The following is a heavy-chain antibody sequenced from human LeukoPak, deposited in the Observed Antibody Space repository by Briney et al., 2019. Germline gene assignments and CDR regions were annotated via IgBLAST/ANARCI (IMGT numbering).Heavy chain of an antibody. CDR3: ARRPWWPGRPVDY. D-gene: IGHD2-15*01. Sequence: SETLSLTCAVYGGSFSGYYWSWIRQPPGKGLEWIGEINHSGRTNYNPSLKSRVTISVDTSKNQFSLKLSSVTAADTAVYYCARRPWWPGRPVDYWGQGTLVTVSS. J-gene: IGHJ4*02. CDR1: GGSFSGYY. V-gene: IGHV4-34*01. CDR2: INHSGRT.